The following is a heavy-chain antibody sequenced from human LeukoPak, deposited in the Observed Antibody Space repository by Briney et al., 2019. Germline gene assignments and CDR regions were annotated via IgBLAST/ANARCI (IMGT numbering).Heavy chain of an antibody. CDR1: GGSVSSGSYY. J-gene: IGHJ4*02. CDR2: IYYSGST. D-gene: IGHD7-27*01. Sequence: SETLSLTCTVSGGSVSSGSYYWSWIRQPPGKGLEWIGYIYYSGSTNYNPSLKSRVTISVDTSKNQFSLKLSSVTAADTAVYYCAREGSIWGSGYFDLWGQGTLVTVSS. CDR3: AREGSIWGSGYFDL. V-gene: IGHV4-61*01.